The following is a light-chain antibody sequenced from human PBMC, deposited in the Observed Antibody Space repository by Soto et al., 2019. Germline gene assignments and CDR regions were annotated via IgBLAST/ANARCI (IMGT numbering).Light chain of an antibody. CDR2: AVS. V-gene: IGLV2-14*01. J-gene: IGLJ1*01. Sequence: QSALTQPASVSGSPGQSITISCTGTSSDFAIYNYVSWYQLHPGKAPKLMIYAVSVRTSGVSNRFSGSKSGNTASLTISGLQAEDEADYLCSSHNPFGTLKIFGRGTKLTVL. CDR3: SSHNPFGTLKI. CDR1: SSDFAIYNY.